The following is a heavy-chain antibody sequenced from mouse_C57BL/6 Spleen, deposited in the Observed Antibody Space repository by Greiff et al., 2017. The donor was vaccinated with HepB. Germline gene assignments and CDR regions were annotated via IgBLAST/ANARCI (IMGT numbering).Heavy chain of an antibody. CDR3: ARSGYYGSEDY. J-gene: IGHJ2*01. CDR2: INPSTGGT. D-gene: IGHD1-1*01. CDR1: GYSFTGYY. V-gene: IGHV1-42*01. Sequence: VQLQQSGPELVKPGASVKISCKASGYSFTGYYMNWVKQSPEKSLEWIGEINPSTGGTTYNQKFKAKATLTVDKSSSTAYMQLKSLTSEDSAVYYCARSGYYGSEDYWGQGTTLTVSS.